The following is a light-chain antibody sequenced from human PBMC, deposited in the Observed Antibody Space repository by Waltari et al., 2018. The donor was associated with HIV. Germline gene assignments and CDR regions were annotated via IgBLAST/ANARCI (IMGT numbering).Light chain of an antibody. CDR3: QSYDSNLSGL. CDR1: SSNIGAGYE. V-gene: IGLV1-40*01. Sequence: QSELTQPPAVSAAPGQRVTISCTGSSSNIGAGYEVHGYQQVPGKAPQVVIYGNSHRPSGVPDRFSGSKSGSSASLVITGLQSEDEADYYCQSYDSNLSGLFGGGTKVTVL. J-gene: IGLJ2*01. CDR2: GNS.